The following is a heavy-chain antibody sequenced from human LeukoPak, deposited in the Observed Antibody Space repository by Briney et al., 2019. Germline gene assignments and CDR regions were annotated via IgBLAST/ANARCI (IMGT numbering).Heavy chain of an antibody. D-gene: IGHD2-15*01. CDR1: GFTSSYYS. Sequence: PGGSLRLSCAASGFTSSYYSMNWVRQTPGKGLEWVSSISSRSSHIDYADSVKGRLTISRDDAKNSLYLQMNSLRVEDTAVYYCARDQGFHFQHMDVWGKGTTVIVSS. CDR2: ISSRSSHI. J-gene: IGHJ6*03. V-gene: IGHV3-21*01. CDR3: ARDQGFHFQHMDV.